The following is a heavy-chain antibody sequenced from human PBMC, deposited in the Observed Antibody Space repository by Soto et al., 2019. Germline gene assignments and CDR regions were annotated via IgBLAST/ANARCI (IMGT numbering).Heavy chain of an antibody. CDR2: IYSGGST. D-gene: IGHD4-17*01. Sequence: GGSLRLSCAASGFTVSSNYMSWVRQAPGKGLEWVSVIYSGGSTYYADSVKGRFTISRDNSKNTLYLQMNSLRAEDTAVYYCARDRTVTYYYYGMDVWGQGTTVTVSS. V-gene: IGHV3-53*01. J-gene: IGHJ6*02. CDR3: ARDRTVTYYYYGMDV. CDR1: GFTVSSNY.